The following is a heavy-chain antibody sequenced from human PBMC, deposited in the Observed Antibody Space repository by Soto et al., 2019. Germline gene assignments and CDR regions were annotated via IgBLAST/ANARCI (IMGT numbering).Heavy chain of an antibody. V-gene: IGHV3-23*01. J-gene: IGHJ3*01. D-gene: IGHD5-12*01. CDR3: EGSWT. CDR1: GFTIRHYA. CDR2: ISGSSDRT. Sequence: EVQVLESGGDLVQPGGSLRLSCAASGFTIRHYAMSWVRQAPGKALEWVSGISGSSDRTYYADSVKGRFTISKDTSSNTLYLQIYSLSVEDTTVYHCEGSWTWAQGTMVTVSS.